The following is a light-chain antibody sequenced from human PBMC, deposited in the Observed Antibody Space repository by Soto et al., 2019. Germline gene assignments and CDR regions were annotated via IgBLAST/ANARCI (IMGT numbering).Light chain of an antibody. CDR3: QQRYNWPPLT. CDR2: DAS. Sequence: EIVLTQSPGTLSLSPGERATLSCRASQSVSSNLAWYQQKPGQAPRLLIYDASNRATGIPARFSGSGSGTDFTLTISSLEPEDSAIYYCQQRYNWPPLTFGQGTRLENK. V-gene: IGKV3-11*01. J-gene: IGKJ5*01. CDR1: QSVSSN.